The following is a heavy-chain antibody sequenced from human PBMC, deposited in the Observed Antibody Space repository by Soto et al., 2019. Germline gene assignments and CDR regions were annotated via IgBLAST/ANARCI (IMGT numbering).Heavy chain of an antibody. J-gene: IGHJ4*02. CDR1: GFTVSSNY. CDR3: ARGWWAHFDY. CDR2: IYSGVST. D-gene: IGHD2-15*01. Sequence: EVQLVKSGGGLVQPGGSLRLSCAASGFTVSSNYMNWVRQAPGKGLEWVSVIYSGVSTYYSDSVKGRFTISRDNSKNTLYLQTNTLRAEDTAVYYCARGWWAHFDYWGQGTLVTVSS. V-gene: IGHV3-66*01.